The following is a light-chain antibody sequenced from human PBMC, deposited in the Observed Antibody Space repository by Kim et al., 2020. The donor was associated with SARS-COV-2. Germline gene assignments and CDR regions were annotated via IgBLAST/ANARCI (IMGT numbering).Light chain of an antibody. Sequence: QSALTQPASVSGSPGQSITISCTGTNSDVGSYNLVSWYQQHPGKARKLMIYEVNNRPSGVSDRFSGSKSGNTASLTISGLQAEDAADYYCSSSAGCGLGGCGRRTQVTV. V-gene: IGLV2-23*02. CDR2: EVN. CDR1: NSDVGSYNL. CDR3: SSSAGCGLGG. J-gene: IGLJ3*02.